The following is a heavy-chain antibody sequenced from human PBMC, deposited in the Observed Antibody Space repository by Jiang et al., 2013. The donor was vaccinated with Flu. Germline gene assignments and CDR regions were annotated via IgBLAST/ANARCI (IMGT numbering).Heavy chain of an antibody. CDR3: VGGSGWMFDY. CDR2: IKQDGSEK. Sequence: NIKQDGSEKNYVDSVEGRFSISRDNAKNSMYLQMNSLRDEDTALYYCVGGSGWMFDYWGQGTLVTVSS. D-gene: IGHD6-19*01. J-gene: IGHJ4*02. V-gene: IGHV3-7*04.